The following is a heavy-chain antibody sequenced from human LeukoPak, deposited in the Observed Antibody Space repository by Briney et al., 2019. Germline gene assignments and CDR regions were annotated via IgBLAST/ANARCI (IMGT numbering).Heavy chain of an antibody. J-gene: IGHJ2*01. CDR2: INWNGGST. D-gene: IGHD4-17*01. CDR1: GFTFSSYG. Sequence: GGSLRLSCAASGFTFSSYGMSWVRQAPGKGLEWVSGINWNGGSTGYADSVKGRFTISRDNAKNSLYLQMNSLRAEDTALYYCARDSLYGDENDWYFDLWGRGTLVTVSS. V-gene: IGHV3-20*04. CDR3: ARDSLYGDENDWYFDL.